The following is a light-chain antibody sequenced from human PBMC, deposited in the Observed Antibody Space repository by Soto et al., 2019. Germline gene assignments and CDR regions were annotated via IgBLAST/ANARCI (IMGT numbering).Light chain of an antibody. J-gene: IGKJ5*01. CDR1: QSVSSY. Sequence: EIVLTQSPATLSLSPGERATLSCRASQSVSSYLAWYQQKPGQAPRLLIYDASNRATGIPARFSGSGSGTDFTLTISSLEPEDFAVYYCQQYHKWPPITFGQGTRLE. CDR3: QQYHKWPPIT. CDR2: DAS. V-gene: IGKV3-11*01.